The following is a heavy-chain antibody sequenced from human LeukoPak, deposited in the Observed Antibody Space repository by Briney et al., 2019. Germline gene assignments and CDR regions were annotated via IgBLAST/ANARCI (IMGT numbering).Heavy chain of an antibody. CDR3: ARGGQPVYYYYMDV. CDR1: GYTFTRYG. CDR2: ISAYNGHT. D-gene: IGHD6-6*01. V-gene: IGHV1-18*01. Sequence: ASVKVSCKASGYTFTRYGISWVRQAPGQRLEWMGWISAYNGHTNYTQKLQGRVTMTTDTSTSTAYMELRSLRSDDTAVYYCARGGQPVYYYYMDVWGKGTTVTVSS. J-gene: IGHJ6*03.